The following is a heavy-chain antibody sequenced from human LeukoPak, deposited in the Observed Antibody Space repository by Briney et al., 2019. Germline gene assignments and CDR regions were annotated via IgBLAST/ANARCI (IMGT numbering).Heavy chain of an antibody. D-gene: IGHD3-10*01. J-gene: IGHJ5*02. CDR2: ISAYNGNT. Sequence: VASVKVSCKASGYTFTTFAISWVRQAPGQGLEWMGWISAYNGNTNYAQKFQGRVTMTTDTSTNTAYMELRSLRSDDTAVYYCARDLIYGSGSYLFDPWGQGTLVTVSS. CDR3: ARDLIYGSGSYLFDP. V-gene: IGHV1-18*01. CDR1: GYTFTTFA.